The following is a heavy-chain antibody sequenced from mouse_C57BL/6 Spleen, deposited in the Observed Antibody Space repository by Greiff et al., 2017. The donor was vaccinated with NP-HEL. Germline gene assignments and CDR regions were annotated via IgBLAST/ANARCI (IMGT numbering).Heavy chain of an antibody. V-gene: IGHV3-6*01. J-gene: IGHJ3*01. CDR1: GYSITSGYF. Sequence: EVQLQQSGPGLVKPSQSLYLSCSVTGYSITSGYFWNWIRQFPGNKLEWMGYIRNDGSNNYNPSLNNRISITPANSKYQFSMKLNSVTTVDTATDYCAKEGLYYGYDEGFAYWGQGTLVTVSA. D-gene: IGHD2-2*01. CDR2: IRNDGSN. CDR3: AKEGLYYGYDEGFAY.